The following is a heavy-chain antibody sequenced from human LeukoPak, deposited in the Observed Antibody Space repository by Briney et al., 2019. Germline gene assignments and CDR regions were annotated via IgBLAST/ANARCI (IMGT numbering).Heavy chain of an antibody. CDR2: FDPEDGET. V-gene: IGHV1-24*01. J-gene: IGHJ5*02. CDR1: GYTLTELS. Sequence: ASVKVSCKVPGYTLTELSMHWVRQAPGQGLEWLGGFDPEDGETIYAQKFQGRVTMTEDTSTDTASMELSSLRSEDTAVYYCATRIYYYDSSGYYRYKFDPWGQGTLVTVSS. CDR3: ATRIYYYDSSGYYRYKFDP. D-gene: IGHD3-22*01.